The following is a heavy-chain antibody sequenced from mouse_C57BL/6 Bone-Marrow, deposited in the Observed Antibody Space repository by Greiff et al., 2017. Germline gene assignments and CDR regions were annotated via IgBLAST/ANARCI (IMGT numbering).Heavy chain of an antibody. CDR1: GFTFTDYY. J-gene: IGHJ1*03. CDR2: IRNKANGYTT. V-gene: IGHV7-3*01. D-gene: IGHD1-1*01. CDR3: ARCYYGSSYWHFDV. Sequence: EVQGVESGGGLVQPGGSLSLSCAASGFTFTDYYMSWVRQPPGKALEWLGFIRNKANGYTTEYSASVKGRFTISRDNSQSILYLQMNALRAEDSATYYCARCYYGSSYWHFDVWGTGTTVTVSS.